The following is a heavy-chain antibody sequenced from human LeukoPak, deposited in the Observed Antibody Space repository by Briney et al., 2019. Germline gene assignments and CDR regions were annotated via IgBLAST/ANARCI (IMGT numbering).Heavy chain of an antibody. CDR2: ISYIGTT. J-gene: IGHJ4*02. Sequence: SETLSLTCTVSGGSISSYYWSWIRQPPGKGLEWIGYISYIGTTNRNPSLKSRVTISVDTSKNQFSLKLNSVTAADTAVYYCARRVYDDSGSYSLYYFDYWGLGTLVTVSS. V-gene: IGHV4-59*08. CDR1: GGSISSYY. CDR3: ARRVYDDSGSYSLYYFDY. D-gene: IGHD3-10*01.